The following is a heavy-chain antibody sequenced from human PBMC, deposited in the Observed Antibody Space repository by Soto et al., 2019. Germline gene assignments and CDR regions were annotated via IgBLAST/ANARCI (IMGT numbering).Heavy chain of an antibody. CDR1: GFTFDDYA. J-gene: IGHJ4*02. CDR3: AKARWGEKYFYY. V-gene: IGHV3-9*01. CDR2: ISWNSGSI. D-gene: IGHD1-26*01. Sequence: EVQLVESGGGLVQPGRSLRLSCAASGFTFDDYAMHWVRQAPGKGLEWVSGISWNSGSIGYADSVKGRFTISRDNAKNSLYLQMNSLRAEDTALYYCAKARWGEKYFYYWGQGTLVTVSS.